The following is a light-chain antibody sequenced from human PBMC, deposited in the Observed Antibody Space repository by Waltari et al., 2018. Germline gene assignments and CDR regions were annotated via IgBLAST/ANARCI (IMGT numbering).Light chain of an antibody. CDR2: KAN. J-gene: IGLJ3*02. CDR1: YGSLSSTSY. Sequence: QTVVTQEPSLSVSPGGTVTLTCGLRYGSLSSTSYARWYQQSPGQTPRTLVYKANIRSSGVPDRFSGSVLGNKAVLIITGAQAEDESTYYCLLYMGSGIWVFGGGTKLTVL. CDR3: LLYMGSGIWV. V-gene: IGLV8-61*01.